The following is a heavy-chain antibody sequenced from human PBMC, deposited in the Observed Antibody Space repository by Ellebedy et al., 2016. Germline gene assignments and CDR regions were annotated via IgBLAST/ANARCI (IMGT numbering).Heavy chain of an antibody. D-gene: IGHD2-8*01. Sequence: GGSLRLSCAASGFTFSSYAMSWVRQAPGRGLEWVSTISGSGPGTYYADSVKGRFTISRDNSKNTLFLQMNSLRAEDTVVYYCAKMGFCPNGVCREFDYWGQGTLVTVSS. J-gene: IGHJ4*02. V-gene: IGHV3-23*01. CDR2: ISGSGPGT. CDR3: AKMGFCPNGVCREFDY. CDR1: GFTFSSYA.